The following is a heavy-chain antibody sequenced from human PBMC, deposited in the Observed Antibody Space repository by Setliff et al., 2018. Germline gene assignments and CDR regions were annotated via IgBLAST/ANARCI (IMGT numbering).Heavy chain of an antibody. J-gene: IGHJ4*02. Sequence: QPGGSLRLSCAASGFTFSRYGMHWVRQPPGEGLEWVAVISSDGSTTYYGDSVKGRFSISRDSSKNTVYLQMNSLRAEDTAVYYCAKEGDTGPPNWYSYDYWGQGTLVTVSS. CDR2: ISSDGSTT. D-gene: IGHD2-21*02. CDR1: GFTFSRYG. CDR3: AKEGDTGPPNWYSYDY. V-gene: IGHV3-30*18.